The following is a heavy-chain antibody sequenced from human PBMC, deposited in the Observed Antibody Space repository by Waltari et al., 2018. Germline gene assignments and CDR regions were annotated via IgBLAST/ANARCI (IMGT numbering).Heavy chain of an antibody. Sequence: LVQSGAEVKKPGASVKVPCKASGYPFTGYAILWVRQAPGQGREWMGRINPKNGDTHYAQNFQGRVALTTDTSTNTAFMELQRLRSDDTAVYYCLRDSSGSHFDYWGQGTLVTVSS. V-gene: IGHV1-2*06. J-gene: IGHJ4*02. D-gene: IGHD3-22*01. CDR1: GYPFTGYA. CDR3: LRDSSGSHFDY. CDR2: INPKNGDT.